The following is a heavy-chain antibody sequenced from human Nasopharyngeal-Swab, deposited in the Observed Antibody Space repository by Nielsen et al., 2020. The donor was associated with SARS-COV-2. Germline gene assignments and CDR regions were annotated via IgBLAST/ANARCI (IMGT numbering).Heavy chain of an antibody. CDR1: GFTFSSYW. V-gene: IGHV3-7*01. D-gene: IGHD3-22*01. CDR3: ARDIYDSSGYFQPPGLYYYYGMDV. CDR2: IKQDGSEK. Sequence: GESLKISCAASGFTFSSYWMSRVRQAPGKGLEWVANIKQDGSEKYYVDSVKGRFTISRDNAKNSLYLQMNSLRAEDTAVYYCARDIYDSSGYFQPPGLYYYYGMDVWGQGTTVTVSS. J-gene: IGHJ6*02.